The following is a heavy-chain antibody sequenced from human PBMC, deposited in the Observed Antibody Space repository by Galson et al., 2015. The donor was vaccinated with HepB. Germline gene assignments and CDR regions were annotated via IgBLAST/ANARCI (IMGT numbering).Heavy chain of an antibody. CDR2: MSGSGGNT. Sequence: SLRLSCAASGFTFSDYAMSWVRQAPGKGLEWVSVMSGSGGNTYNADSVKGRFTISRDYSNNMLYLQMNSLRVEDTAVYYCAKSKLSNYYSYAMDVWGQGTTVTVSS. V-gene: IGHV3-23*01. CDR1: GFTFSDYA. J-gene: IGHJ6*02. D-gene: IGHD2/OR15-2a*01. CDR3: AKSKLSNYYSYAMDV.